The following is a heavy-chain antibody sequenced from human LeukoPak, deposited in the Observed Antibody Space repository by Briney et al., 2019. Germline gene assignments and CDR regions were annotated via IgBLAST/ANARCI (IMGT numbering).Heavy chain of an antibody. CDR2: ISGSGGST. V-gene: IGHV3-23*01. CDR1: GFTFSSYA. D-gene: IGHD1-26*01. Sequence: GGSLRLSCAGSGFTFSSYAMSWVRQAPGKGLEWVSAISGSGGSTYYADSVKGRFTISRDNSKNMLYLQMNSLRVEDTAVYYCAKDHGNYVGAVRFDPWGQGTLVTVSS. CDR3: AKDHGNYVGAVRFDP. J-gene: IGHJ5*02.